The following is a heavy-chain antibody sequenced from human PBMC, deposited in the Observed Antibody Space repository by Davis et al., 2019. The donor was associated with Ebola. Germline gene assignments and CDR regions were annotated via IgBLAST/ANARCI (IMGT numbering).Heavy chain of an antibody. CDR3: AGGIAAAATDWFDP. J-gene: IGHJ5*02. CDR2: INAGNGNI. V-gene: IGHV1-3*01. CDR1: GYTFTSYA. D-gene: IGHD6-13*01. Sequence: ASVKVSCKASGYTFTSYAMHWVRQAPGQRLEWMGWINAGNGNIKYSQKFQGRVTITRDTSASTAYMELSSLRSEDTAVYYCAGGIAAAATDWFDPWGQGTLVTVSS.